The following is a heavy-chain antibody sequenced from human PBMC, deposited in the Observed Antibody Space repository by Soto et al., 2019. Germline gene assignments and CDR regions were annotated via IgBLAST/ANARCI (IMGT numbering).Heavy chain of an antibody. CDR3: AREPSNSPDYFD. J-gene: IGHJ4*02. V-gene: IGHV4-30-4*01. CDR2: IYYSGRT. D-gene: IGHD6-6*01. CDR1: GGSIISDDYY. Sequence: SETLSLTCTVSGGSIISDDYYWSWIRQPPGKGLEWIGYIYYSGRTAYNPSLNSRIIISIDASKNQFSLDLRSVSATDTAVYYCAREPSNSPDYFDWGQGTLVTVSS.